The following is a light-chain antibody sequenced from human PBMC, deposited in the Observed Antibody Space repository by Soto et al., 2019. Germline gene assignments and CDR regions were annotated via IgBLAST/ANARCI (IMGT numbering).Light chain of an antibody. CDR1: QSVNSN. J-gene: IGKJ4*01. CDR3: QQYNSWPLT. V-gene: IGKV3-15*01. CDR2: GAS. Sequence: EVVLTQSPATLSVSPGERATLSCRASQSVNSNLAWYQQKPGQAPRLLIYGASTRATDIPARFSGSGSGTDFTITVSSLQSEDFAVYSCQQYNSWPLTFGGGTKVEIK.